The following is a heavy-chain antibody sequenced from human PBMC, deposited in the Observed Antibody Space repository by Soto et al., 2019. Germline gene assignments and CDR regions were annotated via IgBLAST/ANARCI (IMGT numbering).Heavy chain of an antibody. V-gene: IGHV4-34*01. J-gene: IGHJ4*02. D-gene: IGHD3-10*01. CDR1: GGSFSGYY. CDR3: AGTSVVRGVITPFDY. Sequence: SETLSLTCAVYGGSFSGYYWSWIRQPPGKGLEWIGEINHSGSTNYNPSLKSRVTISVDKSKNQFSLKLSSVTAADTAVYYCAGTSVVRGVITPFDYWGQGTLVTVSS. CDR2: INHSGST.